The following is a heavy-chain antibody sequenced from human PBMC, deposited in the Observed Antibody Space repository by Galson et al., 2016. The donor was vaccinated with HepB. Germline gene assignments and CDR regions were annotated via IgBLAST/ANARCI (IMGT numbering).Heavy chain of an antibody. Sequence: SVKVSCKASAFTFTDSAVQWVRQARGQRLEWIGWIVVGSGNTNYAQKFQERVTITRDMSTSTAYMELSSLRSEDTAMYYCAADVVQCGLGYCISTSSQGFDPWGQGTLVTVSS. CDR3: AADVVQCGLGYCISTSSQGFDP. D-gene: IGHD2-2*01. CDR2: IVVGSGNT. V-gene: IGHV1-58*01. J-gene: IGHJ5*02. CDR1: AFTFTDSA.